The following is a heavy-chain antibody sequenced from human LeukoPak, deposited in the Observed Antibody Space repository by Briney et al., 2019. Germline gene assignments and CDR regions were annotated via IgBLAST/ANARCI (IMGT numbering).Heavy chain of an antibody. CDR1: GYTFTSYG. Sequence: ASVKVSCKASGYTFTSYGISWVRQAPGQGLEWMGWISAYNGNTNYAQKLQGRVTMTTDTSASTAYMELRSLRSDDTAVYYCARGGDSSGYYYDLDYWGQGTLVTVSS. D-gene: IGHD3-22*01. CDR3: ARGGDSSGYYYDLDY. CDR2: ISAYNGNT. V-gene: IGHV1-18*01. J-gene: IGHJ4*02.